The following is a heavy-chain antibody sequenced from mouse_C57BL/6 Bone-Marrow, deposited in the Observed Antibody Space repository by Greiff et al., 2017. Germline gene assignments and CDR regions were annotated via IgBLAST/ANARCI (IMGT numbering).Heavy chain of an antibody. CDR3: ARHADGNDYGFAY. J-gene: IGHJ3*01. CDR1: GFTFSDYY. V-gene: IGHV5-12*01. CDR2: ISNGGGST. Sequence: EVKLMESGGGLVQPGGSLKLSCAASGFTFSDYYMYWVRQTPEKRLEWVAYISNGGGSTYYPDTVKGRITISRDNAKNTLYMQMSSLKSEDTAMYYCARHADGNDYGFAYWGQGTLVTVSA. D-gene: IGHD2-4*01.